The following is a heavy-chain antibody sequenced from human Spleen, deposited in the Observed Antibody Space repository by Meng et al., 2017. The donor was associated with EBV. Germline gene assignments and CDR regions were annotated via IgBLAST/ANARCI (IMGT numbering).Heavy chain of an antibody. CDR2: IYSSGDT. CDR3: ARDTFAWDAW. D-gene: IGHD2/OR15-2a*01. J-gene: IGHJ4*02. V-gene: IGHV4-39*07. Sequence: QLQLKESGPALVKPSETLSLMCTVSGDSISRIDYYWGWIRQPPGKGLEWIGTIYSSGDTSYNPSLKSRVTISVDTSKNQLSLELRSVTAADTAVYYCARDTFAWDAWWGQGTLVTVSS. CDR1: GDSISRIDYY.